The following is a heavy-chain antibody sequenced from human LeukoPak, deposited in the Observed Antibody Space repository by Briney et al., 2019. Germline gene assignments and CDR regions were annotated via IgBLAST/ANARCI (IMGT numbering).Heavy chain of an antibody. V-gene: IGHV3-33*08. Sequence: GGSLRLSCTASGFTFSNFWMGWVRQAPGKGLEWVAVIWYDGSNKYYADSVKGRFTISRDNSKNTLYLQMNSLRAEDTAVYYCAREGRSSSWYYYGMDVWGQGTTVTVSS. CDR3: AREGRSSSWYYYGMDV. J-gene: IGHJ6*02. CDR1: GFTFSNFW. CDR2: IWYDGSNK. D-gene: IGHD6-13*01.